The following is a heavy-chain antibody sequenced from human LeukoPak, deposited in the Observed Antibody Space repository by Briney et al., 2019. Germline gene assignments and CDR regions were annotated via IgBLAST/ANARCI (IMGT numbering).Heavy chain of an antibody. J-gene: IGHJ4*02. CDR3: TTDSTGVPGRLLSPGRLPYFDY. CDR1: GFTFSNAW. CDR2: IKSKTDGGTT. D-gene: IGHD3-22*01. V-gene: IGHV3-15*01. Sequence: GGSLRLSCAASGFTFSNAWMSWVRQAPGKGLEWVGRIKSKTDGGTTDYAAPVKGRFTISRDDSKNTLYLQMNSLKTEDTAVYYCTTDSTGVPGRLLSPGRLPYFDYWGQGTLVTVSS.